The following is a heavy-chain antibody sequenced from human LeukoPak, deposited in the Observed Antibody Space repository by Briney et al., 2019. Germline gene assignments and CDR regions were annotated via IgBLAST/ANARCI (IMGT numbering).Heavy chain of an antibody. CDR2: IYYSGST. J-gene: IGHJ6*02. Sequence: SETLSLTCTVSGGSISSSSYYWGWIRQPPGKGLEWIGSIYYSGSTYYNPSLKSRVTISVDTSKNQFSLKLSSVTAADTAVYYCARHIPGSPTGPLYYYYGMDVWGQGTTVTVSS. CDR1: GGSISSSSYY. V-gene: IGHV4-39*01. CDR3: ARHIPGSPTGPLYYYYGMDV. D-gene: IGHD6-13*01.